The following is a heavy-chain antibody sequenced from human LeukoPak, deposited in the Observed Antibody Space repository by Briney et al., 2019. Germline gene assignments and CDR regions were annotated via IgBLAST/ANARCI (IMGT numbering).Heavy chain of an antibody. J-gene: IGHJ4*02. CDR3: AKFSLVAHRGLVYRSGAAAGTFDY. CDR1: GFTFSSYA. D-gene: IGHD6-13*01. CDR2: ISGMGGGT. V-gene: IGHV3-23*01. Sequence: PGGSLRLSCAASGFTFSSYAMSWVRQAPGKGLEWVSPISGMGGGTYYADSVKGRFTISRDNSKNTLYLQMNSLRAEDTAVYYCAKFSLVAHRGLVYRSGAAAGTFDYWGQGTLVTVSS.